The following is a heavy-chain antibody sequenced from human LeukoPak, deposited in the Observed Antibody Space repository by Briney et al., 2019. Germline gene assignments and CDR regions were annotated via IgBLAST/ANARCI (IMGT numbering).Heavy chain of an antibody. CDR1: GYTLTELS. CDR3: ATATYYYDSSGYYPDY. V-gene: IGHV1-24*01. J-gene: IGHJ4*02. Sequence: GASVKVSCKVSGYTLTELSMHWVRQAPGKGLEWMGGFDPEDGETIYAQKFQGRVTMTEDTSTDTAYMEPSSLRSEDTAVYYCATATYYYDSSGYYPDYWGQGTLVTVSS. D-gene: IGHD3-22*01. CDR2: FDPEDGET.